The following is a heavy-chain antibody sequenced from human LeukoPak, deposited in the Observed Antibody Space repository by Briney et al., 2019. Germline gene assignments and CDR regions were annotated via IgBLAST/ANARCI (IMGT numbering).Heavy chain of an antibody. Sequence: GGSLRLSCAASGITFSNSWMHWVRQAPGKGLEWVANINQDGSEKYYVDSVKGRFTISRDTAKNSLHLQMNSLRAEDTAVYYCARDRGFTSFDYWGQGTLVTVSS. J-gene: IGHJ4*02. V-gene: IGHV3-7*01. CDR2: INQDGSEK. CDR1: GITFSNSW. D-gene: IGHD5-12*01. CDR3: ARDRGFTSFDY.